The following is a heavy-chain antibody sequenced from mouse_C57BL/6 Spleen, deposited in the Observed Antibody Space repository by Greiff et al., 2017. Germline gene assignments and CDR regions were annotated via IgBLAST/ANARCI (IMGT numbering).Heavy chain of an antibody. D-gene: IGHD1-1*01. V-gene: IGHV3-6*01. CDR2: ISYDGSN. CDR1: GYSITSGYY. J-gene: IGHJ4*01. Sequence: VQLQESGPGLVKPSQSLSLTCSVTGYSITSGYYWNWIRQFPGNKREWMGYISYDGSNNYNPFLKNRISITRYTSKNQFFLKLNSVTTEDTATYYCARGLLRYYYAMDYWGQGTSVTVSS. CDR3: ARGLLRYYYAMDY.